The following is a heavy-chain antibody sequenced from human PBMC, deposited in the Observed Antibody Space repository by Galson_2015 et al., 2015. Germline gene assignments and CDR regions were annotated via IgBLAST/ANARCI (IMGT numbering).Heavy chain of an antibody. CDR2: IGSSGDPI. J-gene: IGHJ4*02. D-gene: IGHD2-21*02. CDR3: SKVRGGDSYYFDS. V-gene: IGHV3-48*03. CDR1: GFTFSSYE. Sequence: SLRLSCAASGFTFSSYEMNWVRQAPGKGLEWVSYIGSSGDPIYYADSVKGRFTISRDNAKNSLYLQMNSLRAEDTAVYYCSKVRGGDSYYFDSWGLGPLVTVSS.